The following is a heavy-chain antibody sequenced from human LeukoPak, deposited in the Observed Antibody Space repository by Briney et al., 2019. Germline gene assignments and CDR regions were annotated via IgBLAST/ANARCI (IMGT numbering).Heavy chain of an antibody. J-gene: IGHJ4*02. CDR1: GGSIRSYY. Sequence: SETLSLTCTVSGGSIRSYYWSWIRQPPGKGLEWIGYIYYSGSTNYNPSLKSRVTISVDTSRNQFSLKLSSVTAADTAVYYCARRRGRGYDLPSKYYFDYWGQGTLVTVSS. D-gene: IGHD5-12*01. CDR2: IYYSGST. V-gene: IGHV4-59*08. CDR3: ARRRGRGYDLPSKYYFDY.